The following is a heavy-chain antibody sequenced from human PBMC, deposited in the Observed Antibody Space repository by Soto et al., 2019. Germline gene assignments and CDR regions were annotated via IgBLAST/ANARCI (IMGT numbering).Heavy chain of an antibody. CDR2: INHSGST. J-gene: IGHJ4*02. Sequence: SETLSLTCAVYGGSFIGYYWSWIRQPPGKGLEWVGEINHSGSTNYNPSLKSRVTLSVDTSKNQFSLKLSSLTAADTAVYYCASLVATTPYWGQGTLVTVSS. V-gene: IGHV4-34*01. CDR1: GGSFIGYY. CDR3: ASLVATTPY. D-gene: IGHD5-12*01.